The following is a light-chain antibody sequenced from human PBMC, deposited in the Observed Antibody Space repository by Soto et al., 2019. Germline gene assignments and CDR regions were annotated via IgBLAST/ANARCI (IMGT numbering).Light chain of an antibody. V-gene: IGKV1-5*03. CDR2: KAS. CDR1: QSISSW. CDR3: QQYNSYSRP. Sequence: DIQMTQSPSTLSASVGDRVTITCRASQSISSWLAWYQQKPGKAPKLLIYKASSLESGVPSRFSVSGSGTELPLTTSSLQPDDFATYYCQQYNSYSRPFGQGTKVDSK. J-gene: IGKJ1*01.